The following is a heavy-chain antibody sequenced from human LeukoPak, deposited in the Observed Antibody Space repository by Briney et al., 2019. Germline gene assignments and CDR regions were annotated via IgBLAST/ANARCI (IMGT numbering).Heavy chain of an antibody. V-gene: IGHV5-10-1*01. Sequence: GESLKISCKGSEYSFTSYWISWVRQMPGKGLEWMGRIDPSDSYTNYSPSFQGHVTISVDKSISTAFLQWSSLKASDTAMYYCARHDSGSFKGPFDYWGQGTLVTVSS. CDR2: IDPSDSYT. D-gene: IGHD1-26*01. CDR3: ARHDSGSFKGPFDY. CDR1: EYSFTSYW. J-gene: IGHJ4*02.